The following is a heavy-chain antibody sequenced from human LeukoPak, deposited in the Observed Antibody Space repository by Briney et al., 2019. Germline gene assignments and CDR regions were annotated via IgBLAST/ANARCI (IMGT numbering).Heavy chain of an antibody. CDR2: INSSGGST. D-gene: IGHD2-21*02. CDR3: ARKYCGGDCYFDY. J-gene: IGHJ4*02. V-gene: IGHV1-46*01. Sequence: ASVKVSCKASGYTFTSYYMHWVRQAPGQGLEWMGIINSSGGSTSYAQKFQGRVTMTRDTSTSTVYMELSSLRSEDTAVYYCARKYCGGDCYFDYWGQGTLVTVS. CDR1: GYTFTSYY.